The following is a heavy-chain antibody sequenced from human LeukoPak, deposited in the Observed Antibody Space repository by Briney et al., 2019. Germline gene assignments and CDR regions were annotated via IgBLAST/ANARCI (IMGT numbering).Heavy chain of an antibody. Sequence: GGSLRLSCAASGFTFSSYAMSWVRQAPGKGLEWVSGISGSGTGTYYAASVKGRTTITRNNSKNTVYLQMNSLRAEDTAIYYCAKDTYSSGCHEFDCWGRGTLVTVSS. V-gene: IGHV3-23*01. J-gene: IGHJ4*02. D-gene: IGHD6-19*01. CDR1: GFTFSSYA. CDR2: ISGSGTGT. CDR3: AKDTYSSGCHEFDC.